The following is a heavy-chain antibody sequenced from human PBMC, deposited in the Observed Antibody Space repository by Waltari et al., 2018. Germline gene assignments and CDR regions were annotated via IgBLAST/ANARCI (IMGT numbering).Heavy chain of an antibody. CDR1: GGSISSGDYY. CDR2: IYYSGST. V-gene: IGHV4-30-4*08. Sequence: QVQLQESGPGLVKPSQTLSLTCTVSGGSISSGDYYWSWIRQPPGKGLEWIGYIYYSGSTYYNPSLKSRVTISVDTSKNQFSLKLSSVTAADTAVYYCARASHSYYYDSTGPFDYWGQGTLVTVSS. CDR3: ARASHSYYYDSTGPFDY. D-gene: IGHD3-22*01. J-gene: IGHJ4*02.